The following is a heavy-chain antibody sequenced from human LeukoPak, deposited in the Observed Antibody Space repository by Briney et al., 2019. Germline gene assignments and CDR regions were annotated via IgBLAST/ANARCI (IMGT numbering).Heavy chain of an antibody. Sequence: GASVKVSCKASGYSSTNYGISWVRQAPGQGLEWMGWINTNTGDPAYARDFRGRLVLSVDTSVNTAYLEISGLKTEDTAVYYCARSSRGVIGLLDYWGQGALVAVSS. D-gene: IGHD3-10*01. CDR2: INTNTGDP. J-gene: IGHJ4*02. V-gene: IGHV7-4-1*01. CDR3: ARSSRGVIGLLDY. CDR1: GYSSTNYG.